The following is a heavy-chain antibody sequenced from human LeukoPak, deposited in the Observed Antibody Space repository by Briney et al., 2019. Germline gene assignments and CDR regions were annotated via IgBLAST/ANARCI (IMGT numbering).Heavy chain of an antibody. CDR1: GFTFSSYW. V-gene: IGHV3-7*01. CDR3: AKDLEYSGSGTPGVFDY. D-gene: IGHD3-10*01. CDR2: IKQDGSEK. J-gene: IGHJ4*02. Sequence: GGSLRLSCAASGFTFSSYWMSWVRQAPGKGLEWVANIKQDGSEKYYVDSVKGRFTISRDNSKSTMYLQMNSLRAEDTAVYYCAKDLEYSGSGTPGVFDYWGQGSLVTVSS.